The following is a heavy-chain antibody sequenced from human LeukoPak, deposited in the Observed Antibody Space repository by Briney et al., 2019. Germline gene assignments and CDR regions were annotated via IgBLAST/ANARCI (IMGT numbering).Heavy chain of an antibody. CDR2: IYWNDDK. V-gene: IGHV2-5*01. Sequence: SGPTLVNPTQTLTLTCTFSGFSLSTSGVGVGWIRQPPGKALEWLALIYWNDDKRYSPSLKSRLTITKDTSKNQVVLTMTNMDPVDTAKYYCAQKYYGDSYFDYWGQGTLVTVSS. D-gene: IGHD4-17*01. J-gene: IGHJ4*02. CDR1: GFSLSTSGVG. CDR3: AQKYYGDSYFDY.